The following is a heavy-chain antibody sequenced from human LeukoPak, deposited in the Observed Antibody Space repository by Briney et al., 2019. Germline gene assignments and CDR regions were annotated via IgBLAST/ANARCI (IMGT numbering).Heavy chain of an antibody. Sequence: PSETLSLTCTVSRGSISSGSFYWSWIRQPAGKGLEWIGRIYSSGGTDYNPPLTSRALISIDTSKNQFSLKLTSVTAADTAVYYCARESDFWSGYYHNWFDPWGQGILVTVSS. J-gene: IGHJ5*02. CDR3: ARESDFWSGYYHNWFDP. D-gene: IGHD3-3*01. V-gene: IGHV4-61*02. CDR1: RGSISSGSFY. CDR2: IYSSGGT.